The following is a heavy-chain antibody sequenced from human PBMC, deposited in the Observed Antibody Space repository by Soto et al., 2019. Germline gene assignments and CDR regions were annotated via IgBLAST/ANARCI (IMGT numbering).Heavy chain of an antibody. D-gene: IGHD3-16*01. CDR3: ARGSMVTLGGPIDY. J-gene: IGHJ4*02. CDR2: IWYDGSNK. Sequence: PGGSMRLSCAASGFTFSSYGMHWVRQAPGKGLEWVAVIWYDGSNKYYADSVKGRFTISRDNSKNTLYLQMNSLRAEDTAVYYCARGSMVTLGGPIDYWGQGTLVTVSS. CDR1: GFTFSSYG. V-gene: IGHV3-33*01.